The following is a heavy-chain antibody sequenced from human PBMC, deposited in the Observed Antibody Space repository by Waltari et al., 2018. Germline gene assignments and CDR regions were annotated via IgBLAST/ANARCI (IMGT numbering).Heavy chain of an antibody. CDR2: IYTNGDT. Sequence: QVQLQESGPSLVRPSETLSLTCSVSGDSIKRGTYCWAWVRQPAKKGLEWIGSIYTNGDTNYNPSLQSRATISVDTSKNHISLNLRSLSSADTAVYYCARDRNYAEFYFDHWGPGILVTVSS. CDR3: ARDRNYAEFYFDH. J-gene: IGHJ4*02. CDR1: GDSIKRGTYC. D-gene: IGHD1-7*01. V-gene: IGHV4-61*02.